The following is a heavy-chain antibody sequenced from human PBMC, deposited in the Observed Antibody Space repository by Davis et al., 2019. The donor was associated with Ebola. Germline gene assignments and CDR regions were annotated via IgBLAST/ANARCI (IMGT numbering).Heavy chain of an antibody. D-gene: IGHD6-19*01. CDR3: ARSIAVAYFDY. Sequence: GGSLRLSCVASGFTFSTYAMHWVRQAPGKGLEWVSSISSSSSYIYYADSVKGRFTISRDNAKNSLYLQMNSLIAEDTAVYYCARSIAVAYFDYWGQGTLVTVSS. V-gene: IGHV3-21*01. CDR1: GFTFSTYA. J-gene: IGHJ4*02. CDR2: ISSSSSYI.